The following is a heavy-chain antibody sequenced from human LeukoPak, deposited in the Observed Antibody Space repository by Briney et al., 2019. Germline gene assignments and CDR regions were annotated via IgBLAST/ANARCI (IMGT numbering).Heavy chain of an antibody. CDR2: IYYSGST. V-gene: IGHV4-59*01. CDR1: GGSISSYY. Sequence: SETLSLTCTVSGGSISSYYWSWIRQPPGKGLEWIGYIYYSGSTNYNPSLKSRVTISVDTSKNQFSLKLSSVTAADTAVYYCARAGEWEPFDYWGQGTLVTVSS. D-gene: IGHD1-26*01. CDR3: ARAGEWEPFDY. J-gene: IGHJ4*02.